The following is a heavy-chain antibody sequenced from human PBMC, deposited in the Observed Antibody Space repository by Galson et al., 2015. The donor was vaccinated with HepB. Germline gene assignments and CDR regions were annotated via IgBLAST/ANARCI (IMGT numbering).Heavy chain of an antibody. Sequence: SVKVSCKASGGTFSSYAISWVRQAPGQGLEWMGGIIPIFGTANYAQKFQGTVTITADKSTSTAYMELSSLRSEDTAVYYCARGNEGSSGWYQVDYWGQGTLVTVSS. V-gene: IGHV1-69*06. D-gene: IGHD6-19*01. CDR1: GGTFSSYA. J-gene: IGHJ4*02. CDR3: ARGNEGSSGWYQVDY. CDR2: IIPIFGTA.